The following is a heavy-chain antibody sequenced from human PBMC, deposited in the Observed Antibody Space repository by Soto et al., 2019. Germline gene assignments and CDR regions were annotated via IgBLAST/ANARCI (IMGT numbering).Heavy chain of an antibody. D-gene: IGHD3-22*01. J-gene: IGHJ6*02. CDR3: ARDPTRRSTVLSPFTYSSYDVDV. Sequence: XSVKVSCTASAYSFNRYFRHWGRQTPGQGLEWLGVIIPTSGSPSYAETFQGRVTMTSDTSTSTVYMELHSLTSEDTAVYYCARDPTRRSTVLSPFTYSSYDVDVWGQGTTVTVSS. CDR1: AYSFNRYF. CDR2: IIPTSGSP. V-gene: IGHV1-46*02.